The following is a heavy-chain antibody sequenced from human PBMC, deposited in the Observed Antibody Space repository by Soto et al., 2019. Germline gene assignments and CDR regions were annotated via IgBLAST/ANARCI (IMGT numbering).Heavy chain of an antibody. Sequence: QVQLQQWGAGLLKPSETLSLTCVVYGGSLSGYYWSWVRQPPGKGLEWIGEIKDGGLTNYSPSLKSRATISAETPKNQFYLKLHSVTAADRAVYYCARGQEGVVATHWDQGNLFTASS. D-gene: IGHD5-12*01. CDR2: IKDGGLT. V-gene: IGHV4-34*01. CDR1: GGSLSGYY. CDR3: ARGQEGVVATH. J-gene: IGHJ4*02.